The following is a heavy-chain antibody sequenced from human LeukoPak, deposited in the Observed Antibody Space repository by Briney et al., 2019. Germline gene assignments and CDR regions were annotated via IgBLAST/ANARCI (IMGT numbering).Heavy chain of an antibody. D-gene: IGHD6-19*01. J-gene: IGHJ4*02. V-gene: IGHV4-61*05. CDR2: IYYSGST. CDR1: GGSISSSYYY. Sequence: SETLSLTCTVSGGSISSSYYYWGWIRQPPGKGLEWIGYIYYSGSTNYNPSLKSRVTISVDTSKNQFSLKLSSVTAADTAVYYCARGPRGWHFDYWGQGTLVTVSS. CDR3: ARGPRGWHFDY.